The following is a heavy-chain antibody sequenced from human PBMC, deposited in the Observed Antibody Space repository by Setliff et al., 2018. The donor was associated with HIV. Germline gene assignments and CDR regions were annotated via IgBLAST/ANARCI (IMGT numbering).Heavy chain of an antibody. V-gene: IGHV3-7*03. CDR2: IKQDGSEI. D-gene: IGHD3-16*01. CDR1: GFTFSNYW. J-gene: IGHJ5*02. CDR3: ANLWEFGA. Sequence: GGSLRLSCAASGFTFSNYWMDWVRQAPGKGLEWVATIKQDGSEIYYMDSVKGRSTISRDNARTSLFLEMRSLRDEDTAVYLCANLWEFGAWGQGTLVTVSS.